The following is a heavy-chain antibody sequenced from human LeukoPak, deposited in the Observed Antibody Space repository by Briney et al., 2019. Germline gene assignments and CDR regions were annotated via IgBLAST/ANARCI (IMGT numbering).Heavy chain of an antibody. J-gene: IGHJ4*02. Sequence: AGGSLRLSCAASGFAFSSYAMHWVRQAPGKGLEWVAVISYDGSNKYYADSVKGRFTISRDNSKNTLYLQMNSLRAEDTAVYYCAREGSTGDYYFDYWGQGTLVTVSS. CDR1: GFAFSSYA. V-gene: IGHV3-30*14. CDR3: AREGSTGDYYFDY. CDR2: ISYDGSNK. D-gene: IGHD7-27*01.